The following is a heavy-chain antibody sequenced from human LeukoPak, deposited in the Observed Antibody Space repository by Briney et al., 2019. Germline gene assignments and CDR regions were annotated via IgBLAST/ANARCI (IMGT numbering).Heavy chain of an antibody. D-gene: IGHD6-19*01. CDR3: ARDKQYVFDV. CDR1: LYSLSTFG. Sequence: ASEKVSGKAFLYSLSTFGISWVRQAPGQGLEWMGWISTFKGNTIYAQKFQDRVIMTRDTSTSTAYMELRRLRSDDTAVYYCARDKQYVFDVWGQGTRVTVSP. J-gene: IGHJ3*01. V-gene: IGHV1-18*01. CDR2: ISTFKGNT.